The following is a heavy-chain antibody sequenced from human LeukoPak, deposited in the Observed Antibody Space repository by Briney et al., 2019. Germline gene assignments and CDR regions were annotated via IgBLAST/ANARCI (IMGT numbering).Heavy chain of an antibody. CDR1: GLTFSSYG. CDR2: ISYDGSNK. J-gene: IGHJ4*02. CDR3: AKEDDYVWGSYIVY. D-gene: IGHD3-16*01. Sequence: GSLRLSCAASGLTFSSYGMHWVRQAPGKGLEWVAVISYDGSNKYYADSVKGRFTISRENSKNTLYLQMNSLRAEDTAVYYCAKEDDYVWGSYIVYWGQRTLVTVSS. V-gene: IGHV3-30*18.